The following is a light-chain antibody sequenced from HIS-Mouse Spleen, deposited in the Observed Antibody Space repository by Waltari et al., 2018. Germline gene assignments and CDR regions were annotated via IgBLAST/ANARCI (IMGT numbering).Light chain of an antibody. CDR3: CSYAGSSTFVV. J-gene: IGLJ2*01. V-gene: IGLV2-23*01. CDR2: EGS. CDR1: SSYVGSYNL. Sequence: QSALTQPASVSGSPGQSITISCTGTSSYVGSYNLFPWYQHHPGKAPKLMIYEGSKRPSGVSNRFSGSKSGNTASLTISGLQAEDEADYYCCSYAGSSTFVVFGGGTKLTVL.